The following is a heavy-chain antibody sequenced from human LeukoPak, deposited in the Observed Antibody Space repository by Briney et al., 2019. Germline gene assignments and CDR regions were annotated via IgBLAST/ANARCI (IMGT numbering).Heavy chain of an antibody. CDR2: IYYSGST. CDR3: ARVTGYMIEDYFDY. D-gene: IGHD3-22*01. V-gene: IGHV4-59*01. Sequence: SSETLSLTCTVSGGSISSYYWSWIRQPPGKGLEWIGYIYYSGSTNYNPSLKSRVTISVDTSKNQFSLRLSSVTAADTAVYYCARVTGYMIEDYFDYWGQGTLVTVSS. CDR1: GGSISSYY. J-gene: IGHJ4*02.